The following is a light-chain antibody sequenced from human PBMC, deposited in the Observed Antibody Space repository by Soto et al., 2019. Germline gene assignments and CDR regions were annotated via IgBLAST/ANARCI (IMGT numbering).Light chain of an antibody. Sequence: QSVMTQPPSVSAGPGQKVTISYSGSSSNIGGNSVSWYQQLPGTAPKLLIYDDNKRPSGIPDRFSGSKSGTSATLGITGFQTGDEADYYCGSWDSSLSACVFGTGTKV. J-gene: IGLJ1*01. V-gene: IGLV1-51*01. CDR3: GSWDSSLSACV. CDR1: SSNIGGNS. CDR2: DDN.